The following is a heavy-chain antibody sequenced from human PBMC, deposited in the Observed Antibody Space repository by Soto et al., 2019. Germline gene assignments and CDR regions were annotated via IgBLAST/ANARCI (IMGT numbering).Heavy chain of an antibody. CDR1: GFTFSNYA. V-gene: IGHV3-23*01. Sequence: GGSMRLSCAASGFTFSNYAMTWVRQAPGEGLEWVSVITNSGGDTLHADSVKGRLTISRDNSKNTLYLQMNSLRAEDTAIYYYAKASGEYYSGRRVFDGSGKGT. J-gene: IGHJ4*02. CDR2: ITNSGGDT. D-gene: IGHD1-26*01. CDR3: AKASGEYYSGRRVFDG.